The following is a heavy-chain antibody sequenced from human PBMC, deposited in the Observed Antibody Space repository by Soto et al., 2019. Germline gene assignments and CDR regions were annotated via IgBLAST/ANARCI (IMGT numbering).Heavy chain of an antibody. CDR3: AILPIYGSGFDC. J-gene: IGHJ4*02. V-gene: IGHV3-9*01. Sequence: EVQLVESGGGLVQPGGSLRLSCAASGFTFDDYAIHWVRQAPGKGLEWVSGIRWNGAATGYLSYVKGRFTISRDNTKNTLNPQMNSLRSEDTAVDYCAILPIYGSGFDCGGQGTLVTVSS. CDR1: GFTFDDYA. CDR2: IRWNGAAT. D-gene: IGHD3-10*01.